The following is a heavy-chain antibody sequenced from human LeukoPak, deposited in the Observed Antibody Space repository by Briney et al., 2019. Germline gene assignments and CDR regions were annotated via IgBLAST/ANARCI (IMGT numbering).Heavy chain of an antibody. J-gene: IGHJ5*02. Sequence: SSETLSLTCTVSGCSISNLDMAWIRQPPGKGLEWVANIHNGGSTNYNPAPKSRVPISVATAKNKFSLRLNSVTAADTDAYYCERAQFGGHCSRTGSFHSTWVDPWGQGSLVTVSS. V-gene: IGHV4-59*11. CDR2: IHNGGST. CDR1: GCSISNLD. CDR3: ERAQFGGHCSRTGSFHSTWVDP. D-gene: IGHD2-2*01.